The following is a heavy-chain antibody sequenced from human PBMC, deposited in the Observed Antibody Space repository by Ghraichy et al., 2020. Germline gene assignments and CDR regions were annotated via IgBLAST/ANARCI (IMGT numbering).Heavy chain of an antibody. J-gene: IGHJ6*02. CDR1: GFTFSSYW. D-gene: IGHD2-8*02. V-gene: IGHV3-7*01. CDR2: IQLYGSEK. Sequence: GESLNISCAASGFTFSSYWMTWVRQAPGKGLEWVANIQLYGSEKYHVDSVKGRFTISRDNAENSLYLQMSSLRVEDTAVYFCARSTGAHYGVDVWGQGTTVTVSS. CDR3: ARSTGAHYGVDV.